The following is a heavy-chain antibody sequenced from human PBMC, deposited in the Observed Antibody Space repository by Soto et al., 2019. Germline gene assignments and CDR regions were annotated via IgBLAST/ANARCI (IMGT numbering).Heavy chain of an antibody. D-gene: IGHD1-1*01. CDR1: GGSITSYY. Sequence: SETLSLTCTVSGGSITSYYWSWIRQPPGKGLEWIGYIYYSESTNYNPSLKSRVTISVDTSKNQLSLKLSSVTAADTAVYYCARGRTLFDYWGPGTLVTVSS. CDR2: IYYSEST. CDR3: ARGRTLFDY. J-gene: IGHJ4*02. V-gene: IGHV4-59*01.